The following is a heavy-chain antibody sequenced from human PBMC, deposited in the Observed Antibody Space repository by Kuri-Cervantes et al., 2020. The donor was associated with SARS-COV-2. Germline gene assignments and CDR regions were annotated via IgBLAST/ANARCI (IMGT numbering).Heavy chain of an antibody. J-gene: IGHJ4*02. Sequence: GGSLRLSCAASGFTFSSYGMHWVRQAPGKGLEWVAVIWYDGSNKYYADSVKGRFTISRDNSKNTLYLQMNSLRAEDTAVYYCARLTVTTAIDGDYWGQGTLVTVSS. CDR2: IWYDGSNK. D-gene: IGHD4-11*01. CDR3: ARLTVTTAIDGDY. CDR1: GFTFSSYG. V-gene: IGHV3-33*08.